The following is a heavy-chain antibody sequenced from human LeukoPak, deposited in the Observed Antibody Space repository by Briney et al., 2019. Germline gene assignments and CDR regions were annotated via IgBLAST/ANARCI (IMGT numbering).Heavy chain of an antibody. J-gene: IGHJ4*02. D-gene: IGHD1-1*01. CDR2: IYFSGST. V-gene: IGHV4-39*01. CDR3: AGGAQPFDN. CDR1: GGSISGTNSY. Sequence: SETLSLTCIVSGGSISGTNSYWAWIRQPAGKGLEWIGSIYFSGSTFYKSSLESRLNMSVDMSKNQFSLKLSSVTAADTAVYYCAGGAQPFDNWGQGTLVTVSS.